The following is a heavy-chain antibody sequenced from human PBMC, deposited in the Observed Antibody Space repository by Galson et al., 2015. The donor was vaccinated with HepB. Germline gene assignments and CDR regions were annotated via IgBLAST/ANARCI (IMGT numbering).Heavy chain of an antibody. Sequence: SLRLSCAASGFTFSDAWMSWVRQVPGKGLECVGRIKSKTDGGTTDYVAPVKGRFTISRDDSKNTLYLQMNSLKTEDTAVYFCTTVGKLGGTDWYFDLWGRGTLVTVSS. J-gene: IGHJ2*01. CDR2: IKSKTDGGTT. CDR3: TTVGKLGGTDWYFDL. CDR1: GFTFSDAW. V-gene: IGHV3-15*01. D-gene: IGHD7-27*01.